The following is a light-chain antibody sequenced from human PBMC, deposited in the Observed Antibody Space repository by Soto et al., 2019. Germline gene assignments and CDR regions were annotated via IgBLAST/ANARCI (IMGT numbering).Light chain of an antibody. Sequence: DIVMTQSPDSLAVSLGERATINCKSSQSVLYSSNNKNYLAWYQQRPGQTPKLLIYWASTRESGVPDRFSGSGSGTDFTRTITSLQAEDVAVYYCQQYESTPPTFGQGTKLEIK. V-gene: IGKV4-1*01. CDR1: QSVLYSSNNKNY. CDR3: QQYESTPPT. CDR2: WAS. J-gene: IGKJ2*01.